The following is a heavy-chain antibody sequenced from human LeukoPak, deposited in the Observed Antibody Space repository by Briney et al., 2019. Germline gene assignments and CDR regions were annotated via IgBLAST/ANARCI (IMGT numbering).Heavy chain of an antibody. CDR2: INHSGST. V-gene: IGHV4-34*01. CDR3: ATSYYYDSSGYSNFDY. CDR1: GGSFSGYY. Sequence: SETLSLTCAVYGGSFSGYYWSWIRQPPGKGLEWIGEINHSGSTNYNPSLKSRVTISVDTSKNQFSLKLSSVIAADTAVYYCATSYYYDSSGYSNFDYWGQGTLVTVSS. J-gene: IGHJ4*02. D-gene: IGHD3-22*01.